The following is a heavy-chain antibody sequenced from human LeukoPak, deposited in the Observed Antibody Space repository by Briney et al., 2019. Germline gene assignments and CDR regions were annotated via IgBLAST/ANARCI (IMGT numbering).Heavy chain of an antibody. D-gene: IGHD3-10*01. CDR2: IIPIFGTA. CDR3: ASGIGFARLPHN. V-gene: IGHV1-69*13. CDR1: GGTFSSYA. Sequence: SVKVSCKASGGTFSSYAISWVRQAPGQGLEWMGGIIPIFGTANYAQKFQGRVTITADESTSTAYMELSSLRSEDTAVYHCASGIGFARLPHNWGQGTLVTVSS. J-gene: IGHJ4*02.